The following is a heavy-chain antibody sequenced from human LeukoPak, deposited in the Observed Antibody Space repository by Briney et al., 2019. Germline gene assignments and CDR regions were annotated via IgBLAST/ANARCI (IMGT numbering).Heavy chain of an antibody. J-gene: IGHJ1*01. CDR1: GFTCSSYA. D-gene: IGHD3-22*01. CDR3: ATRLYYYDSSGYYSEYFQH. Sequence: GGSLRLSCAASGFTCSSYAMSWVRQAPGKGLEWVSAISGSGGSTYYADSVKGRFTISRDNSKNTLYLQMNSLRAEDTAVYYCATRLYYYDSSGYYSEYFQHWGQGTLVTVSS. CDR2: ISGSGGST. V-gene: IGHV3-23*01.